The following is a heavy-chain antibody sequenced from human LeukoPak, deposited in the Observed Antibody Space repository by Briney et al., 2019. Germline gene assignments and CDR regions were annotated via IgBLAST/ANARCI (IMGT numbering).Heavy chain of an antibody. V-gene: IGHV3-33*01. D-gene: IGHD6-13*01. CDR2: ICYDGSNK. CDR1: GFTFSSYG. Sequence: GGSLRLSCAASGFTFSSYGMHWVRQAPGKGLEWVAVICYDGSNKFYADSVKGRFTISRDNSKNTLYLQMNSLRAEDTAVYYCARDRAAADLDYWGQGSLLAVSS. J-gene: IGHJ4*02. CDR3: ARDRAAADLDY.